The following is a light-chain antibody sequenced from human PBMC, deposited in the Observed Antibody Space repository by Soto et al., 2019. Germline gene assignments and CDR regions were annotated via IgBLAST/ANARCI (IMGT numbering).Light chain of an antibody. CDR1: QSISGW. CDR3: QQYNSYSVNA. J-gene: IGKJ2*01. V-gene: IGKV1-5*01. CDR2: DAS. Sequence: DIQMTQSPYTLSPSVGDRVSITCRASQSISGWLGWYQQKPGKAPKLLIYDASSLESGVPSRFSGSGSGTEFSLTISRLQPDDFATYYCQQYNSYSVNAFGQGTKLEIK.